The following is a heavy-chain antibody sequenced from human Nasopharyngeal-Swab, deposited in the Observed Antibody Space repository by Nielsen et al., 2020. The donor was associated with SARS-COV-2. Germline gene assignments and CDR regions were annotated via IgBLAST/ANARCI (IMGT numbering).Heavy chain of an antibody. CDR3: ARNQVGASNWYFDL. D-gene: IGHD1-26*01. Sequence: SETLSLICTVSGGSISSGGYYWSWIRQHPGKGLEWIGYIYYSGSTYYNPSLKRRVTISVNTSKNQFSLKLSSVTAADTAVYYCARNQVGASNWYFDLWGRGTLVTVSS. CDR2: IYYSGST. V-gene: IGHV4-31*03. CDR1: GGSISSGGYY. J-gene: IGHJ2*01.